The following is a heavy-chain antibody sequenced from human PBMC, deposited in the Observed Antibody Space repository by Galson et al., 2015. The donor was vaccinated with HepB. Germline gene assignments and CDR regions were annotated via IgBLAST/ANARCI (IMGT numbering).Heavy chain of an antibody. J-gene: IGHJ4*02. CDR3: ARDRRIAAAAHFDY. Sequence: SVKVSCKASGYTFTSYGISWVRQAPGQGLEWMGWISAYNGNTNYAQKLQGRVTMTTDTSTSTAYMELRSLRSDDTAVYYCARDRRIAAAAHFDYWGQGTLVTASS. CDR1: GYTFTSYG. V-gene: IGHV1-18*01. CDR2: ISAYNGNT. D-gene: IGHD6-13*01.